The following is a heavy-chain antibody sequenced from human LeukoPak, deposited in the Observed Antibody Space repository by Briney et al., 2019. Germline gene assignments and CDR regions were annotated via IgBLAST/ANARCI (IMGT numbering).Heavy chain of an antibody. CDR3: ASPYYYDRSSYYHFIDH. CDR1: GFTFDDYA. Sequence: GGSLRLSCAASGFTFDDYAMHWVRQAPGKGLEWVSGISWNSDMIGYADSVKGRFSISRDNSKNTQHLQMNNLRTEDTAVYYCASPYYYDRSSYYHFIDHWGRGTLVTVSS. D-gene: IGHD3-22*01. CDR2: ISWNSDMI. J-gene: IGHJ4*02. V-gene: IGHV3-9*01.